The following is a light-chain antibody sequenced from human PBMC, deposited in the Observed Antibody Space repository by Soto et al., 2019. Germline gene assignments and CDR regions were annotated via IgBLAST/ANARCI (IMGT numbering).Light chain of an antibody. V-gene: IGLV2-14*01. J-gene: IGLJ2*01. CDR3: SSYTSSNTHVV. Sequence: QSALTQPASVSGSPGQSIAISCTGTNSDVGGYNYVSWYQQHPGKALKLMIYDVSNRPSGVSNRFSGSKSANTASLTISGLQAEDEADYYCSSYTSSNTHVVFGGGTQLTVL. CDR2: DVS. CDR1: NSDVGGYNY.